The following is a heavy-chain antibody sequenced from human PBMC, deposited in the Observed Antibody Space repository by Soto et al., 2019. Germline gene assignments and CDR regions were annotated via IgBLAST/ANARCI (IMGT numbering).Heavy chain of an antibody. CDR1: GFPLRTNG. CDR3: TGHGGNYY. J-gene: IGHJ4*02. Sequence: EVQLLESGGGLVQPGGSLRLSCAASGFPLRTNGMSWVRQAPGKGLECVSAIIGGGDTYYADSVKGRFTISRDNSKNTLYLQMNRLRAEDTAVYYCTGHGGNYYLGQGTLVTVSS. D-gene: IGHD1-26*01. CDR2: IIGGGDT. V-gene: IGHV3-23*01.